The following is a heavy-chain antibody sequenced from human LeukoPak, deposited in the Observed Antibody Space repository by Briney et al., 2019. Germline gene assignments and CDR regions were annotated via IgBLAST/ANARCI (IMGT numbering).Heavy chain of an antibody. CDR3: ARSSGRSPNREYMDV. CDR1: GYTFAAYY. V-gene: IGHV1-46*01. CDR2: INPSGGST. D-gene: IGHD1-14*01. Sequence: ASVTVSCKASGYTFAAYYMHWVRQAPGQGLEWMGIINPSGGSTSYAQKFQGRVTMTRDTSTSTVYMELSSLRSEDTAVYYCARSSGRSPNREYMDVWGKGTTVTVSS. J-gene: IGHJ6*03.